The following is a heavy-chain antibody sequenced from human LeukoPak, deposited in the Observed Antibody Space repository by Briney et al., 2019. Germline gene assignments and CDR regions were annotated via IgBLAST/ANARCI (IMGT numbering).Heavy chain of an antibody. V-gene: IGHV5-51*01. CDR2: IYPGDSDT. D-gene: IGHD6-19*01. CDR1: GYSFTSYW. Sequence: RGESLKISCKGSGYSFTSYWIGWVRQMPGKGLEWMGIIYPGDSDTRYSPSFQGQVTISADKSISTAYLQWSSLKASDTAMYYCARWGAVAGPTGYYYYGMDVWGQGTTVTVSS. CDR3: ARWGAVAGPTGYYYYGMDV. J-gene: IGHJ6*02.